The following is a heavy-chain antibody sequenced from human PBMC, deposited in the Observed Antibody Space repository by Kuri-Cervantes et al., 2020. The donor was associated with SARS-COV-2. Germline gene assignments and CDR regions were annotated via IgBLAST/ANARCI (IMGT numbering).Heavy chain of an antibody. CDR1: GGSFSGYY. CDR3: ARRGLGYCTGGVCYNAFDN. J-gene: IGHJ3*02. D-gene: IGHD2-8*02. V-gene: IGHV4-34*01. Sequence: SETLSLTCAVYGGSFSGYYWNWIRQPPGKGLEWIGESNHSGSTNYNPSLKSRVTISVDTSKNKFPLKLSSVTAADTAVYYCARRGLGYCTGGVCYNAFDNWGQGTMVTVSS. CDR2: SNHSGST.